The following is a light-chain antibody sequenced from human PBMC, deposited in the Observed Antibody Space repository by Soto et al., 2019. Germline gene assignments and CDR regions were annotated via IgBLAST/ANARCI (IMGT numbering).Light chain of an antibody. V-gene: IGLV2-23*01. CDR3: CAYVGSSNSVG. CDR1: SSDVGNYNL. J-gene: IGLJ2*01. Sequence: QSALTQPASVSGSPGQSITISCTGTSSDVGNYNLVSWYQHHPGKAPKMMLYEGIKRPSGVSNRISGSKSGDTASLTISGLQAEDEADYYCCAYVGSSNSVGFGGGTKLTVL. CDR2: EGI.